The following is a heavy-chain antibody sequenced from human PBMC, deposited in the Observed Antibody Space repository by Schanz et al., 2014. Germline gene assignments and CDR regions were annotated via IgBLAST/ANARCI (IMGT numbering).Heavy chain of an antibody. CDR2: IYGGGLT. J-gene: IGHJ4*02. Sequence: PASGFTVSSNYMSWVRQAPGKGLEWVSVIYGGGLTDSADSVQGRFTISRDSSRNTLYLQMNSLRAEDTAVYYCASLYDREYFDYWGQGTLVTVSS. CDR1: GFTVSSNY. CDR3: ASLYDREYFDY. D-gene: IGHD2-8*01. V-gene: IGHV3-66*01.